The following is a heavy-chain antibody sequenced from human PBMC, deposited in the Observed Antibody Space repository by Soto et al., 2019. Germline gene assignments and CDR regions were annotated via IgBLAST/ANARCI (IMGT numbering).Heavy chain of an antibody. CDR2: MNPNSGNG. CDR1: GYAFSNND. J-gene: IGHJ5*02. Sequence: QVQLVQSGAEVKKPGASVKVSCQASGYAFSNNDISWVRQGTGQGLEWMGWMNPNSGNGGYAQKFQGRVTMTTETSTRNAYMALPSLTSDDTSIYYCASMATSGTSNCFQPWGQGTLVTVSP. V-gene: IGHV1-8*01. CDR3: ASMATSGTSNCFQP. D-gene: IGHD2-21*01.